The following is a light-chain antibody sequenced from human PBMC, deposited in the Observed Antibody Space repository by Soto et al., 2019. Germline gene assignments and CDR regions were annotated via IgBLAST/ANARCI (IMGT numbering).Light chain of an antibody. V-gene: IGLV2-23*01. CDR1: SNDVGSYNL. CDR3: CSYAGSSTLV. CDR2: EAS. Sequence: QSALTQPASVSGSPGQSITISCSGTSNDVGSYNLVSWYQQYPGKAPRLKIYEASKRPSGVSDRFSASKSGNTASLTISGLQAEDEGDYYCCSYAGSSTLVFGGGTKLTVL. J-gene: IGLJ3*02.